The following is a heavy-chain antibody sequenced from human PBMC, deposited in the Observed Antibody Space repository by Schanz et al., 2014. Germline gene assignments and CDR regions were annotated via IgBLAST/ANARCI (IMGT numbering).Heavy chain of an antibody. Sequence: QVHLVQSGAEVRKPGASVKVSCKASGYTFSSYGLSWVRQAPGQGLEWLGWITVYNGNTNYAQKLQGRVTMTTDTSTSTVYMELSSLRSEDTAVYYCARAAYGGYTSTPLRYWGQGTLVTVSS. V-gene: IGHV1-18*04. CDR1: GYTFSSYG. CDR3: ARAAYGGYTSTPLRY. D-gene: IGHD5-12*01. J-gene: IGHJ4*02. CDR2: ITVYNGNT.